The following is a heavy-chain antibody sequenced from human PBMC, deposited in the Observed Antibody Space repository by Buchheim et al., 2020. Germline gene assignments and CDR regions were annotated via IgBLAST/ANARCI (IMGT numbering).Heavy chain of an antibody. V-gene: IGHV3-48*01. J-gene: IGHJ4*02. Sequence: EVQLVESGGGLVQPGGSLRLSCAASGFTFSTYSMNWVRQAPGKGLEWLSYISSSSTIIKYADSVKGRFTISRDNAKNSLYLHMGGLRAEDTAVYYCASLYCSSSSCCYSRCDCYNYFDSWGQGTL. D-gene: IGHD2-2*01. CDR2: ISSSSTII. CDR1: GFTFSTYS. CDR3: ASLYCSSSSCCYSRCDCYNYFDS.